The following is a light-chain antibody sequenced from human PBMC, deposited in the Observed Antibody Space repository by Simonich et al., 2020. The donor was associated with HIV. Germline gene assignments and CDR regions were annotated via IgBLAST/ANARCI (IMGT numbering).Light chain of an antibody. J-gene: IGKJ2*01. Sequence: DIVMTQSPATLSVSPWERATLSCRASQSVSSNFAWYQQKPGQAHRLLIYGASTRATGIPARFSGSGSGTEFTLTITSMQAEDFAVYYCQQYNNWPLFFGQGTKVEIK. CDR2: GAS. CDR1: QSVSSN. V-gene: IGKV3-15*01. CDR3: QQYNNWPLF.